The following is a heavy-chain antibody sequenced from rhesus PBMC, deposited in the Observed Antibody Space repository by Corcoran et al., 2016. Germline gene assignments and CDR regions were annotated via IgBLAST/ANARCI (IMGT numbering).Heavy chain of an antibody. J-gene: IGHJ4*01. CDR1: GGSFSSYW. V-gene: IGHV4-80*01. Sequence: QVQLQESGPGLVKPSETLSLTCAVSGGSFSSYWWSWIRQPPGKGLEWIGEINGNSGSTNYNTSLTSRVTISKDASKNQFSLKLSSVTAADTAVYYCARYIATAFGYWGQGVLVTVSS. D-gene: IGHD6-25*01. CDR2: INGNSGST. CDR3: ARYIATAFGY.